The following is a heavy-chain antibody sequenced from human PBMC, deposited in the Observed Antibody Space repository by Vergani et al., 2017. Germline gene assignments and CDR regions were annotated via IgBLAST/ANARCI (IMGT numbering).Heavy chain of an antibody. J-gene: IGHJ4*02. V-gene: IGHV5-51*03. Sequence: EVQLVQSGAEVKKPGESLKISCKYSESSFISNEIAWVRQMSGKGLQWMGNINPIDSKIAYSPSFQGQAIMSLDKSITTAYLQWRSLKASDTAIYYCARPQRGIVGATAVDYWGQGTLVTVSS. CDR3: ARPQRGIVGATAVDY. CDR2: INPIDSKI. CDR1: ESSFISNE. D-gene: IGHD1-26*01.